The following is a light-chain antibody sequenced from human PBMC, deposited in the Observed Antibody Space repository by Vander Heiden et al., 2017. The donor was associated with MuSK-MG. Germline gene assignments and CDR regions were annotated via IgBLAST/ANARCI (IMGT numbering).Light chain of an antibody. CDR1: QTARDW. CDR2: KAA. J-gene: IGKJ2*01. V-gene: IGKV1-5*03. CDR3: QQYNNYPYT. Sequence: DIHMTQPPSTLSANVGDSVSIASRPSQTARDWLAWYQQKPGEAPKLLIDKAANLESGVPSRFTGSGSGTEFTLTISSLQPDDFASYYCQQYNNYPYTFGQGTKLEIK.